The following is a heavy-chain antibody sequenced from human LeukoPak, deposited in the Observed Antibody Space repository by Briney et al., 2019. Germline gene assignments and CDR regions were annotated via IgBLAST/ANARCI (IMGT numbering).Heavy chain of an antibody. V-gene: IGHV6-1*01. CDR1: GDSVSSNSAA. Sequence: SQTLSLTCAISGDSVSSNSAAWNWSRQSPSRGLEWLGRTYYRAKWYNDYAVSVKSRITLNPDTSKNQFSLQLNSVTPEDTAVYYCARGHHYYMDVWGKGTTVTVSS. CDR3: ARGHHYYMDV. J-gene: IGHJ6*03. CDR2: TYYRAKWYN.